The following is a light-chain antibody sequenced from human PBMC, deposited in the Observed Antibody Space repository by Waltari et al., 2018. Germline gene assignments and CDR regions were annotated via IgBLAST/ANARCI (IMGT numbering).Light chain of an antibody. CDR1: SGSLSTTSY. CDR3: ALYMGSGIWV. V-gene: IGLV8-61*01. Sequence: QTVVTQEPSLSVSPGGTVTLPCALSSGSLSTTSYPTLYQQTPGQAPRTLVYKANARSSGVPDRFSGSILGNTAALTITGAQADDESDYYCALYMGSGIWVFGGGTRLTVL. CDR2: KAN. J-gene: IGLJ3*02.